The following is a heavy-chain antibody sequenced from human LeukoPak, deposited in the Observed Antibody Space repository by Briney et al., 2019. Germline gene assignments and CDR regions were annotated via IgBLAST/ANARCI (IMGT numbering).Heavy chain of an antibody. Sequence: GGSLRLSCAASGFTFSSYAMSWVRQAPGKGLEWVSAISGSGGSTYYADSVKGRFTISRDNSKNTLYLQMNSLRAEDTAVYYCAKGYSSSLYYYYGMDVWGQGTTVTVSS. CDR3: AKGYSSSLYYYYGMDV. V-gene: IGHV3-23*01. J-gene: IGHJ6*02. CDR1: GFTFSSYA. D-gene: IGHD6-13*01. CDR2: ISGSGGST.